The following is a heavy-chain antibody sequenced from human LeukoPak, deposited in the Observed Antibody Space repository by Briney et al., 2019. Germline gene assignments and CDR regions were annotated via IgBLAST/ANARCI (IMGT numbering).Heavy chain of an antibody. CDR2: IYYSGST. V-gene: IGHV4-61*01. D-gene: IGHD3-3*01. CDR1: GGSVSSGSYY. CDR3: ARARITIFGVVIYYFDY. J-gene: IGHJ4*02. Sequence: SETLSLTCTVSGGSVSSGSYYWSWIRQPPGKGLEWIGYIYYSGSTNYNPSLKSRATISVDTSKNQFSLKLSSVTAADTAVYYCARARITIFGVVIYYFDYWGQGTLVTVSS.